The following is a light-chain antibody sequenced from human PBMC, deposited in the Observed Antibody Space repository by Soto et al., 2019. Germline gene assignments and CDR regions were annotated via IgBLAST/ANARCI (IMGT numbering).Light chain of an antibody. CDR1: NIGAKS. J-gene: IGLJ2*01. CDR3: QVWNVHRDHPGVV. CDR2: EDS. Sequence: SYELTQPPSVSVAPGQTAAITRGGDNIGAKSVHWYQQRPGQAPVLVVYEDSDRPSGIPERFSGSNSGNAATLTIRRVEAGDEADYYCQVWNVHRDHPGVVFGGGTKVTVL. V-gene: IGLV3-21*02.